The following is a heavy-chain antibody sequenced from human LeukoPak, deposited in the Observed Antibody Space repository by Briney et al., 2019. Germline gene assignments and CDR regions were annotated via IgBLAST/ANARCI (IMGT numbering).Heavy chain of an antibody. Sequence: ASVKVSCKASGYTFTCYYMHWVRQAPGQGLEWMGIINPSGGSTSYAQKFQGRVTMTRDMSTSTVYMELSSLRSEDTAVYYCARPVSGDGTAAAQFDYWGQGTLVTVSS. V-gene: IGHV1-46*01. J-gene: IGHJ4*02. CDR2: INPSGGST. CDR3: ARPVSGDGTAAAQFDY. D-gene: IGHD6-13*01. CDR1: GYTFTCYY.